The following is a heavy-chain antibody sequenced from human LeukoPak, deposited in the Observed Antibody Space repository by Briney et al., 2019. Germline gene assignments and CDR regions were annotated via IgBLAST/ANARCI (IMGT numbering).Heavy chain of an antibody. D-gene: IGHD1-14*01. Sequence: GASVKVSCKASGYTFTSYAMNWVRQAPEQGLEWMGWINTNTGNPTYAQGFTGRFVFSLDTSVSTAYLQISSLKAEDTAVYYCARDDGIARRRDAFDIWGQGTMVTVSS. J-gene: IGHJ3*02. V-gene: IGHV7-4-1*02. CDR1: GYTFTSYA. CDR2: INTNTGNP. CDR3: ARDDGIARRRDAFDI.